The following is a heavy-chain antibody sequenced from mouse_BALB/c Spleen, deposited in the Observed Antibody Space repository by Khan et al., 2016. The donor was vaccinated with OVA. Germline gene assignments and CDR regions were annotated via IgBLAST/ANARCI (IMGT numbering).Heavy chain of an antibody. CDR2: IKSNGGTT. Sequence: DVMLVESGGGLVKLGGSLKLSCAASGFTFSSYYMSWVRQTPEKRLELVAAIKSNGGTTYYTDTVKGRFTISRDNAKNTLYLQMSSLKSEDTAFYYCARDYGYDGEFAYWGQGTLVTVSA. V-gene: IGHV5-6-2*01. D-gene: IGHD2-2*01. J-gene: IGHJ3*01. CDR3: ARDYGYDGEFAY. CDR1: GFTFSSYY.